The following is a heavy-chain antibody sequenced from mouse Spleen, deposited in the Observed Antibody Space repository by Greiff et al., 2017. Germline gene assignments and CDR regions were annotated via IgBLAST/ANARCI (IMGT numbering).Heavy chain of an antibody. CDR1: GFSLTSYA. Sequence: QVQLQQSGPGLVAPSQSLSITCTVSGFSLTSYAISWVRQPPGKGLEWLGMIWGDGSTDYNSALKSRLSISKDNSKSQVFLKMNSLQTDDTARYYCAGTGTFYAMDYWGQGTSVTVSS. V-gene: IGHV2-6-7*01. CDR2: IWGDGST. D-gene: IGHD4-1*01. J-gene: IGHJ4*01. CDR3: AGTGTFYAMDY.